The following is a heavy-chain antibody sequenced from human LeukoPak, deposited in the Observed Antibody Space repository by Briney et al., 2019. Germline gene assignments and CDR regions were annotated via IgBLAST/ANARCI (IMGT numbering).Heavy chain of an antibody. D-gene: IGHD2-15*01. V-gene: IGHV4-59*01. Sequence: PSETLTLTCTVSGGSISSYYWSWIRQPPGKGLEWIGYIYYSGSTNYNPSLKSRVTISVDTSKNQFSLKLSSVTAADTAVYYCARVRIGFDYWGQGTLVTVSS. J-gene: IGHJ4*02. CDR2: IYYSGST. CDR1: GGSISSYY. CDR3: ARVRIGFDY.